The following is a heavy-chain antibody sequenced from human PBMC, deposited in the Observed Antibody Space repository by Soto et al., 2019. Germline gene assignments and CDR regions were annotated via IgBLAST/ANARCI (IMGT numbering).Heavy chain of an antibody. CDR1: VFTFSSYS. J-gene: IGHJ3*02. V-gene: IGHV3-11*05. CDR3: ARDADVLTGSDAFDI. Sequence: PGGSLRLSCAASVFTFSSYSMSWIRQAPGKGLEWVSYISSSSSYTNYADSVKGRFTISRDNAKNSLYLQMNSLRAEDTAVYYCARDADVLTGSDAFDIWGQGTMVTVSS. D-gene: IGHD3-9*01. CDR2: ISSSSSYT.